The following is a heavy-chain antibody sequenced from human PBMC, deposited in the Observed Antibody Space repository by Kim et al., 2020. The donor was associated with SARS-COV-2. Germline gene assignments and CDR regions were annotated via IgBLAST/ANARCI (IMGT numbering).Heavy chain of an antibody. CDR3: ASVNAQDDYGDYETGHLDS. Sequence: SETLSLTCTVSGGSISSGGYYWSWIRQHPGKGLEWIGYIYYSGSTYYNPSLKSRVTISVDTSKNQFSLKLSSVTAADTAVYYCASVNAQDDYGDYETGHLDSSGQGTLVTVSS. D-gene: IGHD4-17*01. V-gene: IGHV4-31*03. CDR1: GGSISSGGYY. CDR2: IYYSGST. J-gene: IGHJ5*01.